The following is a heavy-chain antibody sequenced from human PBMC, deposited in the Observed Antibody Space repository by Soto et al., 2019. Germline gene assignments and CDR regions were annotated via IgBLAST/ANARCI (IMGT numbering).Heavy chain of an antibody. Sequence: ASVKVSCKASGYTFTGYYMHWVRQAPGQGLEWMGWINPNSGGTNYAQKFQGWVTMTRDTSISTAYMELSRLRSDDTAVYYCARGDIRMYCSGGSCYSDSYYGMDVWGQGTTVTVSS. J-gene: IGHJ6*02. CDR3: ARGDIRMYCSGGSCYSDSYYGMDV. CDR2: INPNSGGT. D-gene: IGHD2-15*01. CDR1: GYTFTGYY. V-gene: IGHV1-2*04.